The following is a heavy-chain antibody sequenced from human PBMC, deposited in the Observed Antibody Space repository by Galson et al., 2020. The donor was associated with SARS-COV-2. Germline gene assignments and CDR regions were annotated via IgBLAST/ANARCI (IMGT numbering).Heavy chain of an antibody. D-gene: IGHD2-2*03. CDR3: ARERFGYLDY. J-gene: IGHJ4*02. CDR2: IYYSGST. V-gene: IGHV4-59*01. Sequence: SQTLSLTCTVSGGSISSYYWSWIRQPPGKGLEWIGYIYYSGSTNYNPSLKSRVTISVDTSKNQSSLKLSSVTAADTAVYYCARERFGYLDYWGQGTLVTVSS. CDR1: GGSISSYY.